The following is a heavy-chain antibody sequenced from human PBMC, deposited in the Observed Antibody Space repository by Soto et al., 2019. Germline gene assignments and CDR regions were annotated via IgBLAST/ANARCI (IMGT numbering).Heavy chain of an antibody. V-gene: IGHV3-53*01. Sequence: GGAPRPSCAASGFTVRSNYKSWGRQAPGKGLDWVSVIYSGGSTYYADSVKGRFTISRDNSKNTLYIQMNSLRAEDTAVYYCAREQQLDYGMDVWGQGTTVTVSS. CDR2: IYSGGST. D-gene: IGHD6-13*01. CDR3: AREQQLDYGMDV. J-gene: IGHJ6*02. CDR1: GFTVRSNY.